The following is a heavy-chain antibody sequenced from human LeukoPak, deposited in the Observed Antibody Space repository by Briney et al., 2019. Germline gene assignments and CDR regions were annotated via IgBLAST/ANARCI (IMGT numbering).Heavy chain of an antibody. CDR1: GFTFSSYA. CDR2: ISYDGSNK. J-gene: IGHJ4*02. V-gene: IGHV3-30*04. Sequence: PGGSLRLSCAASGFTFSSYAIHWVRQAPGKGLEWVAVISYDGSNKYYADSVKGRFTISRDNSKNTLYLQMNSLRAEDTAVYYCARGDGSFDYWGQGTLVTVSS. CDR3: ARGDGSFDY. D-gene: IGHD1-26*01.